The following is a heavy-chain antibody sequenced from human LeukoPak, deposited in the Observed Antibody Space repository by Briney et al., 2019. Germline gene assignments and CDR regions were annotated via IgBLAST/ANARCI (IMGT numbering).Heavy chain of an antibody. V-gene: IGHV1-69*13. Sequence: SVKVSCKASGGTFSSYAISWVRQAPGQGREWMGGIIPIFGTANYAQKFQGRVTITADESTSTAYMELSSLRSEDTAVYYCARENRQKEYSSSSGGYYYYMDVWGKGTTVTVSS. CDR2: IIPIFGTA. J-gene: IGHJ6*03. CDR3: ARENRQKEYSSSSGGYYYYMDV. D-gene: IGHD6-6*01. CDR1: GGTFSSYA.